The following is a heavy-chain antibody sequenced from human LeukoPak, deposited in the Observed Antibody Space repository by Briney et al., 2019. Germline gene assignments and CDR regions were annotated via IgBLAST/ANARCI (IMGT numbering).Heavy chain of an antibody. J-gene: IGHJ4*02. D-gene: IGHD4-17*01. CDR2: IAPNNGHT. Sequence: ASVKLSCKVSGYTFTSYGLTWMRQAPGQGLEWMGWIAPNNGHTNHAQKFQGRVTMTTDTSTSTAYMELRSLRSDDTAVYYCASRSGTTPSYFDYWGQGTLVTVPP. V-gene: IGHV1-18*01. CDR3: ASRSGTTPSYFDY. CDR1: GYTFTSYG.